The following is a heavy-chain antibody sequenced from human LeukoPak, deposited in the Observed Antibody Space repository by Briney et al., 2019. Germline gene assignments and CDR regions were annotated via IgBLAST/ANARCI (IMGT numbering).Heavy chain of an antibody. J-gene: IGHJ4*02. CDR2: ISYDGNNK. V-gene: IGHV3-30*18. Sequence: PGKSLRLSCAASGFTFSSYGMHWVRQAPGKGLEWVTVISYDGNNKYYADSVKGRFTISRDNSKNTLYLQMNSLRAEDTAVYYCAKDGYCSSTSCYFDYWGQGTLVTVSS. CDR3: AKDGYCSSTSCYFDY. D-gene: IGHD2-2*03. CDR1: GFTFSSYG.